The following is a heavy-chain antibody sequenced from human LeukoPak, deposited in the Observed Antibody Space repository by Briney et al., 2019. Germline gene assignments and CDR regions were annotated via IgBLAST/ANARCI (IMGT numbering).Heavy chain of an antibody. D-gene: IGHD2-2*01. Sequence: PGGSLRLSCAASGFTFSSYAMIWVRQAPGKGLEWISVISGSGVTTSYADSVMGRFTISRDDPKNTLYLQMNSLRAEDTVVYYCAKVSPYCSSSNCYDYWGQGTLVTVSS. CDR1: GFTFSSYA. J-gene: IGHJ4*02. CDR2: ISGSGVTT. CDR3: AKVSPYCSSSNCYDY. V-gene: IGHV3-23*01.